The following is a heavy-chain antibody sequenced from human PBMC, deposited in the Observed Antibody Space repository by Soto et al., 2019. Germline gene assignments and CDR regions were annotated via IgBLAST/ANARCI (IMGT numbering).Heavy chain of an antibody. V-gene: IGHV4-59*01. CDR2: IYYSGST. CDR1: GGSISSYY. D-gene: IGHD2-21*02. CDR3: AREVTTTMFDY. Sequence: SETLSLTCTVSGGSISSYYWSWIRQPPGKGLEWIGYIYYSGSTNYNPSLKSRVTISVDTSKNQFSLKLSSVTPADTAVYYCAREVTTTMFDYWGQGALVTVSS. J-gene: IGHJ4*02.